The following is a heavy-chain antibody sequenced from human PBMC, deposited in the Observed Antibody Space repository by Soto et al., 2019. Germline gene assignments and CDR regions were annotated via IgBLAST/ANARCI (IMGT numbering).Heavy chain of an antibody. J-gene: IGHJ3*02. CDR1: GDSIKDSY. Sequence: QVLLQESGPGLVKPSETLSLTCTVSGDSIKDSYWSWIRQPPGRGLAWIGFIYHSGITNYDASIKGRVTISIDTSKKQISLKMTSVTSADTAVYYCARGMAAAGDTFDMWGQGTMVTVSS. V-gene: IGHV4-59*08. CDR2: IYHSGIT. D-gene: IGHD6-13*01. CDR3: ARGMAAAGDTFDM.